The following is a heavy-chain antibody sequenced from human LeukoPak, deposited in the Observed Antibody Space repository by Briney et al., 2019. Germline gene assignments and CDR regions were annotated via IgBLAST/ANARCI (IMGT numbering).Heavy chain of an antibody. D-gene: IGHD5-12*01. CDR1: GFTVSSNY. Sequence: GGSLRLSCAASGFTVSSNYMSWVRQAPGKGLEWVSVIYSGGSTYYADSVKGRFTISRDNSKNTLYLQMNSLRAEDTAVYYCARDSSVSGYDLFDYWGQGTLVTVSS. J-gene: IGHJ4*02. CDR3: ARDSSVSGYDLFDY. V-gene: IGHV3-53*01. CDR2: IYSGGST.